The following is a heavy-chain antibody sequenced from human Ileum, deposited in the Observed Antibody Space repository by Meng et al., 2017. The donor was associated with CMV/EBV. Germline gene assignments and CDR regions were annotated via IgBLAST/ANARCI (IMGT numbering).Heavy chain of an antibody. V-gene: IGHV3-53*01. Sequence: GESLKISCAVSGFNVNKNYMNWVRQAPGKGLEWVSVLYSDGATFVDYTYYADSVRGRFTISRDNSNNILYLQMDSLRADDTAVYYCASHIHYAGNPPGTHNCWGQGTLVTVSS. J-gene: IGHJ4*02. D-gene: IGHD1-14*01. CDR3: ASHIHYAGNPPGTHNC. CDR1: GFNVNKNY. CDR2: LYSDGATFVDYT.